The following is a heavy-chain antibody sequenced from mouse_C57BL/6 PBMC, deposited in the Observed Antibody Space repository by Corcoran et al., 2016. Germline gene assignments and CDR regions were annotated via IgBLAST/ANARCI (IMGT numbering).Heavy chain of an antibody. V-gene: IGHV1-75*01. CDR3: ARGGLRRYCDY. CDR1: GYTFTDSS. D-gene: IGHD2-2*01. Sequence: QVQLQQSGPELVKTGASVKISCMASGYTFTDSSIIWVKPRPGQGLEWIGWIFPGSGSTYYNEKFKGKATLSVDKSSSTAYMLLSSLTSEDSAVYVCARGGLRRYCDYWGQGTTLTVSS. J-gene: IGHJ2*01. CDR2: IFPGSGST.